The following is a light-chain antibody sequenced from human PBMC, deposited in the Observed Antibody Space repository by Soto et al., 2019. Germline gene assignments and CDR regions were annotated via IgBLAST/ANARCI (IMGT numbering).Light chain of an antibody. V-gene: IGLV2-14*01. J-gene: IGLJ1*01. CDR3: SSYTSSSTPYV. CDR1: SSDVGGYKY. CDR2: EVR. Sequence: QSALTQPASVSGSPGQSITISCTGTSSDVGGYKYVSWYQQHPGKAPKLMIYEVRNRPSGVSNRFSGSKSGNTASLTISGLQADDEADYYCSSYTSSSTPYVFGTGTKVTVL.